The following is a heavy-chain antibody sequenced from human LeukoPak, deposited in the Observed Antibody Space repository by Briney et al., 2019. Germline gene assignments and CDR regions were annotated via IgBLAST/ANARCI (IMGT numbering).Heavy chain of an antibody. CDR3: ARDGDGYNDAFDI. CDR1: GGSISSYY. D-gene: IGHD5-24*01. Sequence: SETLSLTCTVSGGSISSYYWSWIRQPPGKGLEWIGYIYYSGSTNYNPSLKSRVTISVDTSKNQFSLKLGSVTAADTAVYYCARDGDGYNDAFDIWGQGTLVTVSS. J-gene: IGHJ3*02. CDR2: IYYSGST. V-gene: IGHV4-59*01.